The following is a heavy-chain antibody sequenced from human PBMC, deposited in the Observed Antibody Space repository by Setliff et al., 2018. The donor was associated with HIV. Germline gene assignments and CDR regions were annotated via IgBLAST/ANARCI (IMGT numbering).Heavy chain of an antibody. CDR3: ARVKTYYDFWSGYYTSDI. D-gene: IGHD3-3*01. CDR1: GYTFNSYG. Sequence: GASVKVSCKASGYTFNSYGINWVRQAPGQGLEWMGWINTVTGNPTYAQGFTGRLVFSLDTSVSTAYLQISSLKAEDTAVYYCARVKTYYDFWSGYYTSDIWGQGTMVTVSS. V-gene: IGHV7-4-1*02. CDR2: INTVTGNP. J-gene: IGHJ3*02.